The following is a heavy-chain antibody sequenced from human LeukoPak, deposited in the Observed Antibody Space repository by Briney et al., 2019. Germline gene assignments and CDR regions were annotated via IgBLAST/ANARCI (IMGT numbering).Heavy chain of an antibody. CDR1: GVTFSSYW. CDR2: INSDGSST. D-gene: IGHD6-13*01. CDR3: ARDIRGGIAAAGSIT. J-gene: IGHJ5*02. Sequence: GGSLRLSRAASGVTFSSYWMHWVRQAPGKGLVWVSRINSDGSSTSYADSMKGRFTISRDNAKNTLYLQMNSLRAEDTAVYYCARDIRGGIAAAGSITWGQGTLVTVSS. V-gene: IGHV3-74*01.